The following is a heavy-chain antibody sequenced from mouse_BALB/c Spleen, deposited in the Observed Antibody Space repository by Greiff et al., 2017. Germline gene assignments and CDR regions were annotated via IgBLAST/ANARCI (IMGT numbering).Heavy chain of an antibody. J-gene: IGHJ3*02. Sequence: EVKLMESGGGLVQPGGSLRLSCATSGFTFTDYYMSWVRQPPGKALEWLGFIRNKANGYTTEYSASVKGRFTISRDNSQSILYLQMNTLRAEDSATYYCAIDPPDLWGQGTLVTVSA. CDR1: GFTFTDYY. CDR3: AIDPPDL. CDR2: IRNKANGYTT. V-gene: IGHV7-3*02.